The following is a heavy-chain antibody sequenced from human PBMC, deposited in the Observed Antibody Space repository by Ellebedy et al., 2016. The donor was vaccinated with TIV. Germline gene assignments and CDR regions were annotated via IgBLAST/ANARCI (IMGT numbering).Heavy chain of an antibody. CDR1: GFTFSNAW. Sequence: PGGSLRLSCAASGFTFSNAWMSWVRQAPGKGLEWVGRIKSKTDGGTTDYAAPVKGRFTNSRDDSKNTLYLQMNSLKTEDTAVYYCTTIDYNKPDDYWGQGTLVTVSS. V-gene: IGHV3-15*01. D-gene: IGHD4-11*01. CDR3: TTIDYNKPDDY. J-gene: IGHJ4*02. CDR2: IKSKTDGGTT.